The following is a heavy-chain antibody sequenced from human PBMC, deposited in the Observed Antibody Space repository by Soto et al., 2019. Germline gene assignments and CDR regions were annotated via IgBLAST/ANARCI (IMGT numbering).Heavy chain of an antibody. CDR1: GDTFNFYS. CDR3: ATGNGSGYRAMDY. CDR2: VNPIVSMS. J-gene: IGHJ4*02. D-gene: IGHD3-10*01. Sequence: QVQLVQSGAEVKRPGASVKVSCKASGDTFNFYSINWVRQAPGLGLEWMGRVNPIVSMSNYTQRFQGRVTMTADKYTSTSYMDLSGLRPEDTAIYYCATGNGSGYRAMDYWGQGALVTVSS. V-gene: IGHV1-69*04.